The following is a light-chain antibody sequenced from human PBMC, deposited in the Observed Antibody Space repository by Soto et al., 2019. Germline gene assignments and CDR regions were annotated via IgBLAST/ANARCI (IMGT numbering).Light chain of an antibody. CDR1: SSNIGAGYD. CDR3: LSFDSSLSVV. V-gene: IGLV1-40*01. J-gene: IGLJ2*01. CDR2: GKT. Sequence: QSVLTQPHSVSGAPGQRVTISFTGSSSNIGAGYDVHWYQQLPGRAPKHHIYGKTHRPSGVPDRFSGSKSGTSASLSITGLQAEDEADYYCLSFDSSLSVVFGGGTKLTVL.